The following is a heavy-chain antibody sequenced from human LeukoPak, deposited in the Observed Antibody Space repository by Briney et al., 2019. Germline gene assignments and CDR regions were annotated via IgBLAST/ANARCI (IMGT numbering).Heavy chain of an antibody. CDR3: AREKRRLEGHHAFDI. Sequence: QPGGSLRLSCAASGFTFSSYSMNWVRQGPGKGLEWVAVISYDGSNKYYADSVKGRFTISRDNSKNTLYLQMNSLRAEDTAVYYCAREKRRLEGHHAFDIWGQGTMVTVSS. J-gene: IGHJ3*02. CDR2: ISYDGSNK. CDR1: GFTFSSYS. D-gene: IGHD5-24*01. V-gene: IGHV3-30*03.